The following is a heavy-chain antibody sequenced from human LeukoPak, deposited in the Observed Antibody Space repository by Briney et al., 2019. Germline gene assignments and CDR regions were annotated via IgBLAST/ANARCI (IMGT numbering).Heavy chain of an antibody. Sequence: SETLSLTCTVSGGSISSGGYYWTWIRQHPGKGLEWIGYIYYSGGTYYNPSLKSRVTISVDTSKNQFSLKLSSVTAADTAVFYCARVDIRSGGNYGMDVWGQGTTVTVSS. CDR3: ARVDIRSGGNYGMDV. CDR2: IYYSGGT. V-gene: IGHV4-31*03. CDR1: GGSISSGGYY. D-gene: IGHD2-15*01. J-gene: IGHJ6*02.